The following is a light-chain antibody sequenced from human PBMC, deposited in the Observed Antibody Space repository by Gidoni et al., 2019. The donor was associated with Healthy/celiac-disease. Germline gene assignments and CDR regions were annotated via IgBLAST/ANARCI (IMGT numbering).Light chain of an antibody. CDR1: SSNIGAGYD. J-gene: IGLJ1*01. CDR2: GNS. CDR3: QSYDSSLSGSRV. V-gene: IGLV1-40*01. Sequence: QSVLTQPPSVSGAPGPRVTIPCTGSSSNIGAGYDVHWYQQLPGTAPKLLIYGNSNRPSGVPDRFSGSKSGTSASLAITGLQAEDEADYYCQSYDSSLSGSRVFGTGTKVTVL.